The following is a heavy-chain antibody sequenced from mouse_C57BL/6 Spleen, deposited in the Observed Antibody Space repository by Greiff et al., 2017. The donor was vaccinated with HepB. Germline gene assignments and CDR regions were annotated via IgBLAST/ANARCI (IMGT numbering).Heavy chain of an antibody. CDR2: IRLKSDNYAT. J-gene: IGHJ4*01. V-gene: IGHV6-3*01. D-gene: IGHD1-1*01. Sequence: VQLVESGGGLVQPGGSMKLSCVASGFTFSNYWMNWVRQSPEKGLEWVAQIRLKSDNYATDYAESVKGRFTISRDDSKSSVYLQMNNLRAEDTGIDYCASDYYYSSILYYAMDYWGQGTSVTVSS. CDR3: ASDYYYSSILYYAMDY. CDR1: GFTFSNYW.